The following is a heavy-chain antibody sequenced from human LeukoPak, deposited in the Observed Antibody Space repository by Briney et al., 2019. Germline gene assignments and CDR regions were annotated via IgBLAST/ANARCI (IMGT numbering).Heavy chain of an antibody. CDR1: GGSISSSSYY. Sequence: PSETLSLTCTVSGGSISSSSYYWGWIRQPLGKGLEWIGSIYYSGSTYYNPSLKSRVTISVDTSKNQFSLKLSSVTAADTAVYYCARLPAPYCSSTSCKAYWGQGTLVTVSS. CDR3: ARLPAPYCSSTSCKAY. J-gene: IGHJ4*02. V-gene: IGHV4-39*01. D-gene: IGHD2-2*01. CDR2: IYYSGST.